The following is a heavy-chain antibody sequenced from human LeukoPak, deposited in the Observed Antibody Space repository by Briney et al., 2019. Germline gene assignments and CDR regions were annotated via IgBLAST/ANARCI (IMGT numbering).Heavy chain of an antibody. V-gene: IGHV3-53*01. CDR2: IYSGGST. J-gene: IGHJ4*02. CDR3: ARDIGSGNYFDH. Sequence: PGGSLRLSCAASGFTVSSNYMSWVRLAPGRGLEWVSVIYSGGSTFYADSVKGRFTISRDNSKNTLYLQMNSLRVEDTAVYYCARDIGSGNYFDHWGQGTLVTVSS. CDR1: GFTVSSNY. D-gene: IGHD1-26*01.